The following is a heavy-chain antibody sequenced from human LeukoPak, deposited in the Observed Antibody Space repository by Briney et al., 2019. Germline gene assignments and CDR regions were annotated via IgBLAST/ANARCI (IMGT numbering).Heavy chain of an antibody. Sequence: GGSLRLSCAASGFTVSSNYMSWVRQAPGKGLEWVSVIYSGGSAYYADSVKGRFTISRDNSKNTLYLHINSLRAEDTAVYYCVKDNPLDYWGQGTLVIVSS. J-gene: IGHJ4*02. V-gene: IGHV3-53*05. D-gene: IGHD1-14*01. CDR2: IYSGGSA. CDR3: VKDNPLDY. CDR1: GFTVSSNY.